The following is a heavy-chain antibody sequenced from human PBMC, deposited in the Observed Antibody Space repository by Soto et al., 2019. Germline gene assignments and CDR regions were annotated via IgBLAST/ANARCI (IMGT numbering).Heavy chain of an antibody. D-gene: IGHD6-19*01. Sequence: GSLRLSCVASGFTFISSFMGWVRQAPGKGLEWVANINQDGGGTYYVDSVEGRFTISRDNAKDSLYLQMNSLRGEDTAVYYCARYFRGSGRYFFDYWGQGTLVTVSS. CDR2: INQDGGGT. V-gene: IGHV3-7*03. CDR3: ARYFRGSGRYFFDY. CDR1: GFTFISSF. J-gene: IGHJ4*02.